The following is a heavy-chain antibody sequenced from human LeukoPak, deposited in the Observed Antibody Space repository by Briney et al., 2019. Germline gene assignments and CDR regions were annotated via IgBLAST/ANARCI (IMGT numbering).Heavy chain of an antibody. CDR3: ARPPYGGVDY. CDR2: ISGSSPYT. J-gene: IGHJ4*02. D-gene: IGHD4-23*01. CDR1: GFSFSDLY. Sequence: GGSLRLSCAASGFSFSDLYMNWIRQAPGKGLEWVSSISGSSPYTNYADSVKGRFTISRDNAKNSLYLQMNSLRPEDTAVYYCARPPYGGVDYWGQGTLVTVSS. V-gene: IGHV3-11*06.